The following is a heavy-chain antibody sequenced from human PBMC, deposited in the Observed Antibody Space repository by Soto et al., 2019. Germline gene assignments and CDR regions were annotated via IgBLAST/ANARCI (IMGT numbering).Heavy chain of an antibody. CDR2: IVVGSGNT. D-gene: IGHD2-15*01. J-gene: IGHJ5*02. CDR1: GFTFTSSA. Sequence: SVKVSCKASGFTFTSSAVQWVRQARGQRLEWIGWIVVGSGNTNYAQKFQERVTITRDMSTSTAYMELSSPRSEDTAVYYCAATPRDSQKSNWFDPWGQGTLVTVSS. CDR3: AATPRDSQKSNWFDP. V-gene: IGHV1-58*01.